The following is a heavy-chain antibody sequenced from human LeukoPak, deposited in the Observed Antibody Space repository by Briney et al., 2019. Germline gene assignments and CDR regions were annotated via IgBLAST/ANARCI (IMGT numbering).Heavy chain of an antibody. J-gene: IGHJ4*02. V-gene: IGHV3-23*01. CDR2: INPDGDNT. Sequence: GGSLRLSCEASGFTFSSYAMSWVRQAPGEGLEWVSAINPDGDNTYYEDSVKGRFTISRGNSKNTLYLQVNNLRAEDTAVYYWARQLGCCSGGTCYFDYWGQGTLVTVSS. CDR3: ARQLGCCSGGTCYFDY. CDR1: GFTFSSYA. D-gene: IGHD2-15*01.